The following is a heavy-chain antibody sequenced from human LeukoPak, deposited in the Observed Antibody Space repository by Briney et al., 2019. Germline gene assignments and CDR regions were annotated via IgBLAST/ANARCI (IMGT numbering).Heavy chain of an antibody. Sequence: GGSLRLSCAASGFTVSSNYMSWVRQAPGKGLEWVSVIYSGGSTYYADSVKGRFTISRDNSKNTLYLQMNSLRAEDTAVYYCATAMDQIAVVPAAMEHAFDIWGQGTMVTVSS. CDR2: IYSGGST. CDR3: ATAMDQIAVVPAAMEHAFDI. V-gene: IGHV3-66*02. J-gene: IGHJ3*02. D-gene: IGHD2-2*01. CDR1: GFTVSSNY.